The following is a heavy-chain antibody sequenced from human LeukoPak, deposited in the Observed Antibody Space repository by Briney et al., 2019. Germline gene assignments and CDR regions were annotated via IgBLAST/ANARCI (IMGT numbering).Heavy chain of an antibody. CDR1: GFTSSSYW. CDR3: AKERDGYNQIPDAFDI. V-gene: IGHV3-7*01. Sequence: GGSLRLSCAASGFTSSSYWMSWVRQAPGKGLEWVANIKQDGSEKYYVDSVKGRFTISRDNAKNSLYLQMNSLRAEDTAVYYCAKERDGYNQIPDAFDIWGQGTMVTVSS. CDR2: IKQDGSEK. J-gene: IGHJ3*02. D-gene: IGHD5-24*01.